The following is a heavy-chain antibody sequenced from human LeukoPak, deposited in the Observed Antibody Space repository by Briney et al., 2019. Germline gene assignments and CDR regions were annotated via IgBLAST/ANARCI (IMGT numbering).Heavy chain of an antibody. J-gene: IGHJ4*02. CDR1: GGSISSGGYS. Sequence: PSETLSLTCAVSGGSISSGGYSWSWIRQPPGKGLEWIGYIYHSGSTYYNPSLKSRVTTSVDRSKNQFSLKLSSVTAADTAVYYCARGSVYCSSTSCYPDTFDFWGQGTLVTVSS. V-gene: IGHV4-30-2*01. CDR2: IYHSGST. D-gene: IGHD2-2*01. CDR3: ARGSVYCSSTSCYPDTFDF.